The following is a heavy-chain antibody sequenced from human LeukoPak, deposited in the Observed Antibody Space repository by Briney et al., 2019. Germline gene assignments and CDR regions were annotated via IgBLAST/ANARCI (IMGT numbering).Heavy chain of an antibody. Sequence: SETLSLTCAVYGGSFSGYYWNWIRQPPGKGLEWIGEINHSGSTNYNPSLKSRVTISVDTSKNQFSLKLSSVTAADTAVYYCARVYSGSYYGNFDYWGQGTLVTVSS. D-gene: IGHD1-26*01. CDR1: GGSFSGYY. CDR2: INHSGST. J-gene: IGHJ4*02. CDR3: ARVYSGSYYGNFDY. V-gene: IGHV4-34*01.